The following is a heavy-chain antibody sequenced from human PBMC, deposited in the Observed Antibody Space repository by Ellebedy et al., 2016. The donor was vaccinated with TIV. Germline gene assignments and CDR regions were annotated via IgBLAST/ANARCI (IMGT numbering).Heavy chain of an antibody. CDR2: IYYSGST. V-gene: IGHV4-39*01. J-gene: IGHJ4*02. CDR1: GGSISSSSYY. Sequence: SETLSLTCTVSGGSISSSSYYWGWIRQPPGKGLEWIGSIYYSGSTYYNPSLKSRVTISVDTSKNQFSLKLSSVTAADTAVYYCASYCSSTSCPYYFDYWGQGTLVTVSS. CDR3: ASYCSSTSCPYYFDY. D-gene: IGHD2-2*01.